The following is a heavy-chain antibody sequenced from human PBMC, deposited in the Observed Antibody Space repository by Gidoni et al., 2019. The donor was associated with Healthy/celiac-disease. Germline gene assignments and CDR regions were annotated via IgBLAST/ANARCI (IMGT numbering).Heavy chain of an antibody. CDR2: IIPIFGTA. Sequence: QVQLVQSGAEVQKPGSSVKVSCKASGGTFSSDDISWVRQAPGQGLEWMGGIIPIFGTANYAQKFQGRVTITADESTSTAYMELSSLRSEDTAVYYCARGQYSSSWRVHYYYYGMDVWGQGTTVTVSS. J-gene: IGHJ6*02. CDR3: ARGQYSSSWRVHYYYYGMDV. V-gene: IGHV1-69*01. D-gene: IGHD6-13*01. CDR1: GGTFSSDD.